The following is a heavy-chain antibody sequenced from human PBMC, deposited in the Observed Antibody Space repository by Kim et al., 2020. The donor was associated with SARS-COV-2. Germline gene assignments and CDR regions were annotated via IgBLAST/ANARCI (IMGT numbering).Heavy chain of an antibody. CDR3: ARGGGLSGFFDY. V-gene: IGHV3-11*05. CDR2: ISSSTGYT. D-gene: IGHD3-10*01. Sequence: GGSLRLSCAASGFTFNDSYMSWIRQAPGKGLEWVSYISSSTGYTNYADSVKGRFTISRDNAKNSLYLQMNSLRAEETAVYYCARGGGLSGFFDYWGQGTLVTVSS. CDR1: GFTFNDSY. J-gene: IGHJ4*02.